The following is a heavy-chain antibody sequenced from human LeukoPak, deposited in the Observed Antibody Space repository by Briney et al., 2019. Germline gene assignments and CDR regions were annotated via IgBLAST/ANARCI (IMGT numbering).Heavy chain of an antibody. J-gene: IGHJ6*04. V-gene: IGHV3-21*01. CDR3: AELGITMIGGV. Sequence: GGSLRLSCAASGFTFSSYSMNWVRQAPGKGLEWVSSISSRSTYIYHADSVKGRFTISRDNAKNSLYLQMNSLRAEDTAVYYCAELGITMIGGVWGKGTTVTISS. CDR1: GFTFSSYS. CDR2: ISSRSTYI. D-gene: IGHD3-10*02.